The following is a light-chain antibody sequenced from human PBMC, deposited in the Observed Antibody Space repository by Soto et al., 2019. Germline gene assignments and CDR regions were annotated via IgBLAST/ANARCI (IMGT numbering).Light chain of an antibody. Sequence: QSVLTQPASVSGSPGQSITISCSGTPSDIGAYNYVSWYQHLPGKAPEVIIYDVTNRPSGVSSRFSGSKSGTTASLTISGLQAEDEANYYCGSYTITSTLMIFCGGTKVTVL. CDR2: DVT. CDR1: PSDIGAYNY. J-gene: IGLJ2*01. V-gene: IGLV2-14*03. CDR3: GSYTITSTLMI.